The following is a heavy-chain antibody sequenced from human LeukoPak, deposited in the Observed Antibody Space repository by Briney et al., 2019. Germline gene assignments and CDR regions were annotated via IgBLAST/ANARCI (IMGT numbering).Heavy chain of an antibody. CDR1: GGSFSGYY. J-gene: IGHJ4*02. D-gene: IGHD5-18*01. V-gene: IGHV4-34*01. Sequence: SETLSLTCAVYGGSFSGYYWSWIRQPPGKGLEWIGEINHSGSTNYNPSLKSRVTISVDTSKNQFSLKLSSVTAADTTVYYCVRIGGINEGIQLWPLDYWGQGTLATVSS. CDR3: VRIGGINEGIQLWPLDY. CDR2: INHSGST.